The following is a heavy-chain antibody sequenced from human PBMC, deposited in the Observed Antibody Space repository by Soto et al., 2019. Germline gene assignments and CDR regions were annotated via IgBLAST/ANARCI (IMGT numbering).Heavy chain of an antibody. J-gene: IGHJ6*02. Sequence: QVQLVQSGAEVKKPGASVKVSCKASGYTFTSYGISWVRQAPGQGLEWMGWISAYNGNTNYAQKLQGRVTRTTDTSTSTAYMELRSLRSDDTAVYYCARDQTFMYYYCGMDVWGQGTAVTVSS. CDR1: GYTFTSYG. V-gene: IGHV1-18*01. CDR2: ISAYNGNT. D-gene: IGHD3-16*01. CDR3: ARDQTFMYYYCGMDV.